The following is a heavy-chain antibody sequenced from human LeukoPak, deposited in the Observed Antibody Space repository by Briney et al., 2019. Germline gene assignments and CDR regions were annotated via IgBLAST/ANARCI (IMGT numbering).Heavy chain of an antibody. V-gene: IGHV3-30*18. J-gene: IGHJ3*02. CDR1: GFTFSSYG. CDR3: AKDLETVWEYSSSGDAFDI. Sequence: PGGSLRLSCAASGFTFSSYGMHWVRQAPGKGLEWVAVISYDGSNKYYADSVKGRFTISRDNSKNTLYLQMNSLRAEDTAVYYCAKDLETVWEYSSSGDAFDIWGQGTMVTVSS. D-gene: IGHD6-6*01. CDR2: ISYDGSNK.